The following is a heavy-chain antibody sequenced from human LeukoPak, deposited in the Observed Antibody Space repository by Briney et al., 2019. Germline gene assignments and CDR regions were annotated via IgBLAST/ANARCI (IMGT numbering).Heavy chain of an antibody. CDR3: TTANNGWYGTN. J-gene: IGHJ4*02. CDR2: IKSKTDGETT. V-gene: IGHV3-15*01. CDR1: EFTFNNAW. Sequence: GGPLRLSCAASEFTFNNAWMSWVRQAPGKGLEWVGRIKSKTDGETTDYAAPVKGRFTISRDDSKNTLYLQMDSLKTEDTAVYYCTTANNGWYGTNWGQGTLVTVSS. D-gene: IGHD6-19*01.